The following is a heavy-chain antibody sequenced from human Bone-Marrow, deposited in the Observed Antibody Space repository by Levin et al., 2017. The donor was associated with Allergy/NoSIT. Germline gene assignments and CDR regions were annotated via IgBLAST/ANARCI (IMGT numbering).Heavy chain of an antibody. V-gene: IGHV3-9*01. CDR3: AKDIASGSSPRYFDY. D-gene: IGHD6-13*01. Sequence: PGGSLRLSCAASGFTFDDYAMHWVRQAPGKGLEWVSGISWNSGSIGYADSVKGRFTISRDNAKNSLYLQMNSLRAEDTALYYCAKDIASGSSPRYFDYWGQGTLVTVSS. CDR1: GFTFDDYA. CDR2: ISWNSGSI. J-gene: IGHJ4*02.